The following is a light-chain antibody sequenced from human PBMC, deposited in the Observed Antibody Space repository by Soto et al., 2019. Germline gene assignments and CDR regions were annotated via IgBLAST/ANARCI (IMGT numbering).Light chain of an antibody. J-gene: IGLJ1*01. V-gene: IGLV1-40*01. CDR2: GNS. CDR1: TSNIRRHT. CDR3: RSYDSSLSAV. Sequence: QSVLTQPPSASGTPGQRVMMSCSGSTSNIRRHTVNWYQQLPGAAPKLLIYGNSNRPSGVPDRFSGSKSGTSASLAITGLQAEDEADYYCRSYDSSLSAVFGTGTKLTVL.